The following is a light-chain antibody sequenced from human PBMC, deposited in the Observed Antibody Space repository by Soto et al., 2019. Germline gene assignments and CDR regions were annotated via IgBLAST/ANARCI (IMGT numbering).Light chain of an antibody. Sequence: EIVMTQSPATLSVSPGERATLSCRASQSVSSNLAWYQQKPGQAPRLLIYGASTRATGIPARCSGCGSGTEFTLAVSSLQSEDFALYYCQQYNNWPRGAFGQGTKV. CDR3: QQYNNWPRGA. CDR1: QSVSSN. J-gene: IGKJ1*01. CDR2: GAS. V-gene: IGKV3-15*01.